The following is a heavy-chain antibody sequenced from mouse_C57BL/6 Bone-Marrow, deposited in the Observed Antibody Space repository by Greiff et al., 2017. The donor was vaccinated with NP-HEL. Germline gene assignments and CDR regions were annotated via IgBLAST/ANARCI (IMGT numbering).Heavy chain of an antibody. CDR3: TRAIFFITTVVAFDY. CDR2: IDPETGGT. CDR1: GYTFTDYE. J-gene: IGHJ2*01. Sequence: VQLQQSGAELVRPGASVTLSCKASGYTFTDYEMHWVKQTPVHGLEWIGAIDPETGGTAYNQKFKGKAILTADKSSSTAYMELRSLTSEDSAVYYCTRAIFFITTVVAFDYWGQGTTLTGSS. V-gene: IGHV1-15*01. D-gene: IGHD1-1*01.